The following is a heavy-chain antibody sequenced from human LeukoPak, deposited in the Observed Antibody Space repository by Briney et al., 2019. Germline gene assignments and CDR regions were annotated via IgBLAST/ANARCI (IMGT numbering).Heavy chain of an antibody. CDR3: ARHVWLQPFDY. D-gene: IGHD3-9*01. V-gene: IGHV4-39*01. CDR1: GGSISSTSYY. CDR2: IYYSGST. J-gene: IGHJ4*02. Sequence: SETLSLTCTVSGGSISSTSYYWDWIRQPPGKGLEWIGGIYYSGSTYYNPSLKSRVTISVDTSKNQFSLKLSSVTAADTAVYYCARHVWLQPFDYWGQGTLVTVSS.